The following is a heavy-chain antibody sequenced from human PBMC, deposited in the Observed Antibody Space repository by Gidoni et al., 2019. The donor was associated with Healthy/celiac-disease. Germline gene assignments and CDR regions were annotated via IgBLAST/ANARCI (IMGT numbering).Heavy chain of an antibody. CDR3: ARGWDQYYYDSSGYSEYYYGMDV. CDR1: GGSISSYY. Sequence: QVQLQESGPGLVKPSETLSLTCTVSGGSISSYYWRWIRQPAGKGLEWIGRIYTSGSPNYNPSLKSRVTMSVDTSKNQFSLKLSSVTAADTAVYYCARGWDQYYYDSSGYSEYYYGMDVWGQGTTVTVSS. D-gene: IGHD3-22*01. J-gene: IGHJ6*02. CDR2: IYTSGSP. V-gene: IGHV4-4*07.